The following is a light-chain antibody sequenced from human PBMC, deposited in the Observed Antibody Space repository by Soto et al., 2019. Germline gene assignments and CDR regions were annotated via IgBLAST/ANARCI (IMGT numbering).Light chain of an antibody. J-gene: IGKJ4*01. Sequence: EIVLTQSPATLSLSPGERATLSCRASQSVSSYLAWYQQKPGQAPSLLIYEASNRATGIPARFSGSGSGTAFTLTISSLEPEDVAVYYCQQRSNWPKTFGGGTKVEIK. CDR1: QSVSSY. CDR2: EAS. CDR3: QQRSNWPKT. V-gene: IGKV3-11*01.